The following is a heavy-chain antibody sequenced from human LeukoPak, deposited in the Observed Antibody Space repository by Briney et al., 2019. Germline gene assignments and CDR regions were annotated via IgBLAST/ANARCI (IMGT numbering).Heavy chain of an antibody. V-gene: IGHV4-39*07. Sequence: SETLSLTCTVSGGSISSSSYYWGWIRQPPGKGLEWIGSTYYSGSTYYNPSLKSRVTISVDTSKNQFSLKLSSVTAADTAVYFCARGRDGYVDYWGQGTLVTVSS. CDR3: ARGRDGYVDY. CDR1: GGSISSSSYY. D-gene: IGHD5-24*01. CDR2: TYYSGST. J-gene: IGHJ4*02.